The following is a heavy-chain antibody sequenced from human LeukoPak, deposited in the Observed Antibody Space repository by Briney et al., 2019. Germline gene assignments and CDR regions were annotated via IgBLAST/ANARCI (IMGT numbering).Heavy chain of an antibody. CDR1: GFTFDDYA. CDR2: ISWDSGRI. Sequence: PGGSLRLSCAASGFTFDDYAMHWVRQAPGKGLEWVSGISWDSGRIGYADSVKGRFTISRDNAKNSLYLQMNSLRAEDTAVYYCARQRGSGCLDYWGQGTLVTVSS. CDR3: ARQRGSGCLDY. D-gene: IGHD6-19*01. V-gene: IGHV3-9*01. J-gene: IGHJ4*02.